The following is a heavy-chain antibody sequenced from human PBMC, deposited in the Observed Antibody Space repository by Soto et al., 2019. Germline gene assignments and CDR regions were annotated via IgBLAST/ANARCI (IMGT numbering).Heavy chain of an antibody. J-gene: IGHJ6*04. Sequence: SVKVSCKASGVTFSSYAISWVRQAPGQGLEWMGGIIPIFGTANYAQKFQGRVTITADESTSTAYMELSSLRSEDTAVYYCAKRANWNYYYGMDVWGKGTTVTVSS. D-gene: IGHD1-1*01. V-gene: IGHV1-69*13. CDR3: AKRANWNYYYGMDV. CDR1: GVTFSSYA. CDR2: IIPIFGTA.